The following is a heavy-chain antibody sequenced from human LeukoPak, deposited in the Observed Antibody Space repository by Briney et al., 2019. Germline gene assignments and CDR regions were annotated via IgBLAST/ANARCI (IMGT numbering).Heavy chain of an antibody. D-gene: IGHD1-26*01. V-gene: IGHV4-59*08. Sequence: SGTLSLTCTVSGGSISSYYWSWIRQPPGKGLEWIGYIYYSGSTNYNPSLKSRVTISVDTSKNQFSLKLSSVTAADTAVYYCARHISGSYSFYFDYWGQGTLVTVSS. CDR2: IYYSGST. J-gene: IGHJ4*02. CDR3: ARHISGSYSFYFDY. CDR1: GGSISSYY.